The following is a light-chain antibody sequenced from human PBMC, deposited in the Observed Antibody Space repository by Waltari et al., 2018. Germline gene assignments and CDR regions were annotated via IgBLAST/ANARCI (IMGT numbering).Light chain of an antibody. V-gene: IGLV2-23*02. CDR3: CSHTGGSTFVI. Sequence: QSALTQPASVSGSPGQSITISCTGSNSDIGTYNFVSWYQQHPDKAPKLMIYDVSKRPSGVSMRFSGSKSGNTASLTISGLQAEDEADYYCCSHTGGSTFVIFGGGTKLTVL. J-gene: IGLJ2*01. CDR1: NSDIGTYNF. CDR2: DVS.